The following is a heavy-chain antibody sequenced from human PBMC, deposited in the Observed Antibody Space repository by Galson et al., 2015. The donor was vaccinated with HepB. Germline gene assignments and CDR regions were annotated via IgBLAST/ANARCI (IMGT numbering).Heavy chain of an antibody. Sequence: SLRLSCAASGFTFSGSAMHWVRQASGKGLEWVGRIRSKANSYATAYAASVKGRFTISRDDSKNTAYLQMNSLKTEDTAVYYCTRHGEMATINWGQGTLVTVSS. D-gene: IGHD5-24*01. CDR2: IRSKANSYAT. CDR3: TRHGEMATIN. V-gene: IGHV3-73*01. J-gene: IGHJ4*02. CDR1: GFTFSGSA.